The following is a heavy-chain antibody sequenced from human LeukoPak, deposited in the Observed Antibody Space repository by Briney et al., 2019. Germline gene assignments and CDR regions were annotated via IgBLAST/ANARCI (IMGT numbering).Heavy chain of an antibody. Sequence: SETLSLTCGVSGFSISSGYYWGWSRQPPGEGLVWIGSIYYTGSTYYNPSLKSRVIISVDASKNQFSLMMNSVTAADTAVYYCSRSHYVSGSQGGIDVWGKGTTVTVSS. CDR1: GFSISSGYY. CDR3: SRSHYVSGSQGGIDV. J-gene: IGHJ6*04. CDR2: IYYTGST. D-gene: IGHD3-10*01. V-gene: IGHV4-38-2*01.